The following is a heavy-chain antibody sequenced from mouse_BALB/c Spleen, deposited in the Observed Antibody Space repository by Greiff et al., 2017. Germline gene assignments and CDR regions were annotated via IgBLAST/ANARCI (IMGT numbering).Heavy chain of an antibody. CDR2: ISSGGST. Sequence: EVMLVESGGGLVKPGGSLKLSCAASGFTFSSYAMSWVRQTPEKRLEWVASISSGGSTYYPDSVKGRFTISRDNARNILYLQMSSLRSEDTAMYYCALLRHYFDYWGQGTTLTVSS. CDR3: ALLRHYFDY. D-gene: IGHD1-2*01. J-gene: IGHJ2*01. CDR1: GFTFSSYA. V-gene: IGHV5-6-5*01.